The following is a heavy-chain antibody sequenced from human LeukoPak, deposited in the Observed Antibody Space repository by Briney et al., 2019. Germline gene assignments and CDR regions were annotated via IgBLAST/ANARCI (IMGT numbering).Heavy chain of an antibody. CDR2: IYYSGST. J-gene: IGHJ4*02. V-gene: IGHV4-59*01. CDR1: GGSISSYY. D-gene: IGHD5-24*01. CDR3: ARERKSGDGYNGCNYCFDC. Sequence: SETLSLTCTVSGGSISSYYWSWVRQPPGKGLEWLGYIYYSGSTNYNPSLKSRVTISVDTSKNQFSLKLSSVTAADTAVYYCARERKSGDGYNGCNYCFDCWGQGTLVTVSS.